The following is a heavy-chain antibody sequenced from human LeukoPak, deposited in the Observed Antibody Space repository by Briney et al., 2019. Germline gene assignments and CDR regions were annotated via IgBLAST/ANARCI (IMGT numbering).Heavy chain of an antibody. Sequence: GGSLRLSCAASGFTFSSYAMSWVRQAPGKGLEWVSGISTSGGATSYTDSVKGRFTISRDNPRNTLYMQMDSLRAEDTAVYYCAIMHRYYDGSGYWVQWGQGTLVTVSS. CDR1: GFTFSSYA. D-gene: IGHD3-22*01. CDR3: AIMHRYYDGSGYWVQ. J-gene: IGHJ4*02. CDR2: ISTSGGAT. V-gene: IGHV3-23*01.